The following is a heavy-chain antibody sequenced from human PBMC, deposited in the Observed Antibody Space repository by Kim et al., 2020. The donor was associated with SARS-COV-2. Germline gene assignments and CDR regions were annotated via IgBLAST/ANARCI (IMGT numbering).Heavy chain of an antibody. CDR2: VYHSGST. J-gene: IGHJ4*02. D-gene: IGHD3-22*01. CDR3: ARLPHDSSGYVDC. Sequence: SETLSLSCTVSGGSISNSVNDCGWGRQRPGKGLEWIGSVYHSGSTYDSPSLKSRVTVSVDTSKNQFSLKVTSVTAADTAVYFCARLPHDSSGYVDCWGQGILVTVSS. V-gene: IGHV4-39*01. CDR1: GGSISNSVND.